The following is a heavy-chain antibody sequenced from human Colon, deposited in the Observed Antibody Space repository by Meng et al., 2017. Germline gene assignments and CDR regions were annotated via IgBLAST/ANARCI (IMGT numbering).Heavy chain of an antibody. V-gene: IGHV4-30-4*01. Sequence: QVQLQESGPGLVKPSQTLSLTCTVSGGSISSGDYYWSWVRQPPGKGLEWIAYIYSAGTTYYNPSLRGRVTISRDTSNNQFSLKLSSVTAADTAVYYCARGRRHSSRWTENWFDPWGRGTLVTVSS. J-gene: IGHJ5*02. CDR3: ARGRRHSSRWTENWFDP. CDR2: IYSAGTT. CDR1: GGSISSGDYY. D-gene: IGHD6-13*01.